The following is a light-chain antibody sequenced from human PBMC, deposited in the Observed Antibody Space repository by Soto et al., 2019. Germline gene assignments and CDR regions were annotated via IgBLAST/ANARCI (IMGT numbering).Light chain of an antibody. J-gene: IGKJ5*01. Sequence: DIQLTQSPSFLSASVVDTVTITCLSSQDIDNYLDWYQHAPGKAPKFLIYAAYTLQSGVPKRFSGSGSGTELSLTISGLQPEDFATYYCQLLNDSPPVTFGQGTRVDIK. CDR1: QDIDNY. V-gene: IGKV1-9*01. CDR2: AAY. CDR3: QLLNDSPPVT.